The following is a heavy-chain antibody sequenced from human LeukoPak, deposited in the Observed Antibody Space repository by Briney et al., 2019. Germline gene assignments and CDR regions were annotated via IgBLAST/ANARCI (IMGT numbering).Heavy chain of an antibody. CDR1: GFILSRYS. Sequence: ERSLRLSCAASGFILSRYSMHWVRQAPGKGLEWAALISYDGSNEYYADSVKGRFTISRDNSKNTLYLQMSSLRAEDTAVYYCARGFFYGSGSYPDYFDYWGQGTLVTVSS. CDR3: ARGFFYGSGSYPDYFDY. D-gene: IGHD3-10*01. J-gene: IGHJ4*02. V-gene: IGHV3-30*14. CDR2: ISYDGSNE.